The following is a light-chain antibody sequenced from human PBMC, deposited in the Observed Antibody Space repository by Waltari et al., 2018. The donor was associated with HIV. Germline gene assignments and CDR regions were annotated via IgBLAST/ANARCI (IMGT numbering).Light chain of an antibody. CDR3: TSYAGRNTFV. CDR1: TSDVGAYNY. CDR2: EVF. V-gene: IGLV2-8*01. J-gene: IGLJ2*01. Sequence: QSALTQPHSASGSPGQSVTISCTGKTSDVGAYNYVSWYQQHPGKAPKLMIYEVFKRPSGVPDRFSGSKSGNTASLTVSGLQAEDEADYYCTSYAGRNTFVFGGGTKLTVL.